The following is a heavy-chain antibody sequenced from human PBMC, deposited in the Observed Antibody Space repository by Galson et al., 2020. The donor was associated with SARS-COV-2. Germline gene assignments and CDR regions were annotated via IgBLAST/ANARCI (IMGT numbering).Heavy chain of an antibody. CDR2: INPNSGGT. V-gene: IGHV1-2*04. Sequence: ASVKVSCKASGYTFTGYYMHWVRQAPGQGLEWMGWINPNSGGTNYEQKFQGWVTMTRDTSISTAYMELSRLKADDAAVYYCARSHYDFWSGHPDGVFRDAFDIWGQGTMVTVSS. J-gene: IGHJ3*02. CDR3: ARSHYDFWSGHPDGVFRDAFDI. D-gene: IGHD3-3*01. CDR1: GYTFTGYY.